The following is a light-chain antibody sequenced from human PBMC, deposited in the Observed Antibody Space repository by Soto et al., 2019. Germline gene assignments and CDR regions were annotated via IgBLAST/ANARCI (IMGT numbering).Light chain of an antibody. J-gene: IGLJ1*01. Sequence: QSVLTQPASVSGSPGQSITISCTGTSSDFGGYNYVSWYQQHPGKAPKLMIYDVSNRPSGVSNRFSGSKSGNTASLTISGLQAEDEADYYCSSYTSSSIFYVFGTGTKVTVL. CDR3: SSYTSSSIFYV. V-gene: IGLV2-14*01. CDR1: SSDFGGYNY. CDR2: DVS.